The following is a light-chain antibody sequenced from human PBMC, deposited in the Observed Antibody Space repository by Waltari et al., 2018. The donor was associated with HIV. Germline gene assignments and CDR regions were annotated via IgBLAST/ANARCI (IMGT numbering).Light chain of an antibody. J-gene: IGLJ2*01. CDR2: DVN. Sequence: QSALTQPRSVSGSPGQSVTVSCTGTSSDVGGYNYVSWYQQHPGKPPKLMIYDVNKRPSGVPDRFSGSKSGNTASLTISGLQAEDEADYYCCSYAGNYTLVFGGGTKLTVL. CDR3: CSYAGNYTLV. V-gene: IGLV2-11*01. CDR1: SSDVGGYNY.